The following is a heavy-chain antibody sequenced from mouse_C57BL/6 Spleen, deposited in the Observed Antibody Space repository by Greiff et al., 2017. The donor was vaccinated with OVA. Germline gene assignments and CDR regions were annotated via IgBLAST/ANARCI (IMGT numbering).Heavy chain of an antibody. CDR3: ASLITTVVERNYFDY. CDR2: IDPSDSYT. Sequence: QVQLQQPGAELVRPGTSVKLSCKASGYTFTSYWMHWVKQRPGQGLEWIGVIDPSDSYTNYNQKFKGKATLTVDTSSSTAYMQLSSLTSEDSAVYYCASLITTVVERNYFDYWGQGTTLTVSS. V-gene: IGHV1-59*01. J-gene: IGHJ2*01. CDR1: GYTFTSYW. D-gene: IGHD1-1*01.